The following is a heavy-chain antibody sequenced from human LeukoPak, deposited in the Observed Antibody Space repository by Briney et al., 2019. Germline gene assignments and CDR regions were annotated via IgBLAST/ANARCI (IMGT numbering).Heavy chain of an antibody. CDR2: IYPRDGST. Sequence: ASVKVSCKASGYSFTSNYIHWVRQAPGQGLEWMGMIYPRDGSTSYAQKFQGRVTVTRDTSTSTVHMELSGLRSEDTAVYYCARDQEAFDYWGQGTLVTVSS. CDR1: GYSFTSNY. CDR3: ARDQEAFDY. J-gene: IGHJ4*02. V-gene: IGHV1-46*01.